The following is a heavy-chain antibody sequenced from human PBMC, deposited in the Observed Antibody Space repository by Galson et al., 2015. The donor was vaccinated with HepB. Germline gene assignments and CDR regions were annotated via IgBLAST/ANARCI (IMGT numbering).Heavy chain of an antibody. CDR3: AVEVSSLAQKDV. Sequence: SLRLSCAASGFTFSSYAMSWVRQAPGKGLEWVSAISGSGGSTYYADSVKGRFTISRDNSKNTLYPQMNSLRAEDTAVYYCAVEVSSLAQKDVWGQGTTVTVSS. CDR2: ISGSGGST. V-gene: IGHV3-23*01. D-gene: IGHD2/OR15-2a*01. J-gene: IGHJ6*02. CDR1: GFTFSSYA.